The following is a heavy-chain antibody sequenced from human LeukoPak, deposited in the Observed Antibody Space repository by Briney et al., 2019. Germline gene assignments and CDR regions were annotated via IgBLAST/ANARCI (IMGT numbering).Heavy chain of an antibody. CDR2: INHSGST. D-gene: IGHD3-22*01. V-gene: IGHV4-34*01. Sequence: SETLSLTCAVYGGSFSGYYWSWVRQPPGKGLEWIGEINHSGSTNYNPSLKSRVTISVDTSKNQFSLKLSSVTAADTAVYYCARTTYDSSGYLIDYWGQGTLVTVSS. J-gene: IGHJ4*02. CDR1: GGSFSGYY. CDR3: ARTTYDSSGYLIDY.